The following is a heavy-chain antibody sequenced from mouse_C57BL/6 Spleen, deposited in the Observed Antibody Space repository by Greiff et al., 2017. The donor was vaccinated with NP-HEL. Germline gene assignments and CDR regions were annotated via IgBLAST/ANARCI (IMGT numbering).Heavy chain of an antibody. CDR1: GYTFTSYW. CDR2: IDPSDSYT. D-gene: IGHD1-1*01. V-gene: IGHV1-69*01. J-gene: IGHJ2*01. CDR3: ARSGYYGTGWYFDY. Sequence: VQLQQPGAELVMPGASVKLSCKASGYTFTSYWMHWVKQRPGQGLEWIGEIDPSDSYTNYTQKFKGKSTLTVDKSSSTAYMQLSSLTSEDSAVYYCARSGYYGTGWYFDYWGQGTTLTVSS.